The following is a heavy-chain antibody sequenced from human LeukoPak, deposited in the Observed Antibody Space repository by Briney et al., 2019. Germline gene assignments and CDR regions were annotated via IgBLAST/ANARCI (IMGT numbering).Heavy chain of an antibody. J-gene: IGHJ5*01. CDR3: ARGTACDS. V-gene: IGHV3-23*01. CDR1: GFTFSSHE. CDR2: ITGSGDGT. D-gene: IGHD5-18*01. Sequence: PGRCLRLSCAASGFTFSSHEMIWVRQAPGKGLQWVSTITGSGDGTSYADSVQGRFTISRDNSKNTLFLQMNTLRAEDTAVYYCARGTACDSWGQATLVTVSS.